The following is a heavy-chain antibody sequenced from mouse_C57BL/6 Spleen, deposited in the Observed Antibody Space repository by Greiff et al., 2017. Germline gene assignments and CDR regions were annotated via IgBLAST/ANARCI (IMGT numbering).Heavy chain of an antibody. CDR3: ARAPFITTVVAYYAMDY. CDR1: GYTFTSYG. D-gene: IGHD1-1*01. V-gene: IGHV1-58*01. Sequence: EVKVVESGAELVRPGSSVKMSCKTSGYTFTSYGINWVKQRPGQGLEWIGYIYIGNGYTEYNEKFKGKATLTSDTSSSTAYMQLSSLTSEDSAIYFCARAPFITTVVAYYAMDYWGQGTSVTVSS. CDR2: IYIGNGYT. J-gene: IGHJ4*01.